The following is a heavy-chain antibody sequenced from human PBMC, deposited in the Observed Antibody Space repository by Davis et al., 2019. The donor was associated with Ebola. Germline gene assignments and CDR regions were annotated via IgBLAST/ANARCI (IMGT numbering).Heavy chain of an antibody. CDR1: GFVFSNYV. V-gene: IGHV3-23*01. Sequence: GGSLRLSCAASGFVFSNYVMSWVRRAPGKGLEWVSTLWFSADTYYADSVKGRFTISRDNSKNTLHLQMNSLRVEDTAIYYCAKDTSNVWFDVWGQGTMVTVAS. CDR3: AKDTSNVWFDV. D-gene: IGHD6-19*01. CDR2: LWFSADT. J-gene: IGHJ3*01.